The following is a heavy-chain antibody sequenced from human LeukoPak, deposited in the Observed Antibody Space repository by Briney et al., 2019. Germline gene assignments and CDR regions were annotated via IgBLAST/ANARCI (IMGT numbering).Heavy chain of an antibody. Sequence: GESLKISCKGSGYSFTSYWIGWVRQMPGKGLEWMGRIDPSDSYTNYSPSFQGHVTISADKSISTAYLQWSSLKASDTAMYYCARRVSAAAGEKGMDVWGQGTTVTVSS. J-gene: IGHJ6*02. V-gene: IGHV5-10-1*01. CDR2: IDPSDSYT. CDR1: GYSFTSYW. CDR3: ARRVSAAAGEKGMDV. D-gene: IGHD6-13*01.